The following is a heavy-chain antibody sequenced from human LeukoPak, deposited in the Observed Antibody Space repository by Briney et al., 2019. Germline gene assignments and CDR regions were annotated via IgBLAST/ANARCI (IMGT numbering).Heavy chain of an antibody. CDR1: GYTFTGYY. Sequence: ASVKVSCKASGYTFTGYYMHWVRQAPGQGLEWMGRINPNSGGTNYAQKFQGRATMTRDTSISTAYMELSRLRSDDTAVYYCARARSSSYGKNWFDPWGQGTLVTVSS. D-gene: IGHD6-6*01. V-gene: IGHV1-2*06. CDR2: INPNSGGT. CDR3: ARARSSSYGKNWFDP. J-gene: IGHJ5*02.